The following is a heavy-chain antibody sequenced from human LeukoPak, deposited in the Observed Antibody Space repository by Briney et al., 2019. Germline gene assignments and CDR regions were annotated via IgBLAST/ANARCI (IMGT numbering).Heavy chain of an antibody. D-gene: IGHD7-27*01. V-gene: IGHV4-31*03. J-gene: IGHJ5*02. CDR1: GGFISSGGYY. CDR2: IYYSGST. CDR3: SLGTGPFDP. Sequence: TLSLTCTVSGGFISSGGYYWTWIRQRPGKGLEYIGYIYYSGSTYYNPSLGSRIAISIDTSNNRFSLDLTSVTAADTAVYYCSLGTGPFDPWGQGIMVTVSS.